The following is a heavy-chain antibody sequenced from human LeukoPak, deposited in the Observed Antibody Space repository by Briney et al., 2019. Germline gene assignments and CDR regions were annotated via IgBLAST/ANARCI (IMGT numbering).Heavy chain of an antibody. CDR2: INHSGST. V-gene: IGHV4-34*01. CDR3: ARGPRGTIAVAEFDY. CDR1: GGSFSGYY. D-gene: IGHD6-19*01. Sequence: SETPSLTCAVYGGSFSGYYWSWIRQPPGKGLEWIGEINHSGSTNYNPSLKSRVTISVDTSKNQFSLKLSSVTAADTAVYYCARGPRGTIAVAEFDYWGQGTLVTVSS. J-gene: IGHJ4*02.